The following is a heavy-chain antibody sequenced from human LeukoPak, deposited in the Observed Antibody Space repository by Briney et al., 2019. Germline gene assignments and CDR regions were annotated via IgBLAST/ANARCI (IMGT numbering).Heavy chain of an antibody. J-gene: IGHJ6*02. CDR1: GGSISSYY. CDR2: IYTSGSA. CDR3: ARTLWFGEGYYYYGMDV. D-gene: IGHD3-10*01. Sequence: SETLSLTCTVSGGSISSYYWSWIRQPAGKGLEWIGRIYTSGSANYNPSLKSRVTMSVDTSKNQFSLKLSSVTAADTAVFYCARTLWFGEGYYYYGMDVWGRGTTVTVSS. V-gene: IGHV4-4*07.